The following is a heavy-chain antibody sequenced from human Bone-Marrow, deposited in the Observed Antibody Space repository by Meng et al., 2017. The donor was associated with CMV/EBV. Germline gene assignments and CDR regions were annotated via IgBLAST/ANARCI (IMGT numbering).Heavy chain of an antibody. CDR1: GFTFRNYG. J-gene: IGHJ4*02. Sequence: GESLKISCAASGFTFRNYGMHWVRQTPGKGLEWVAFIRYDGNKRYYADSVRGRSTISRDNSKNTLYLQMNSLRAEDTAVYYCARERFFGVVTYIDYWGQGTLVTVYS. CDR3: ARERFFGVVTYIDY. V-gene: IGHV3-30*02. CDR2: IRYDGNKR. D-gene: IGHD3-3*01.